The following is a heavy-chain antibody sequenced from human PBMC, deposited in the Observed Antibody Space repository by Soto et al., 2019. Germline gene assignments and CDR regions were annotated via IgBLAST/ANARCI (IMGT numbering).Heavy chain of an antibody. CDR2: IRSSSSYI. D-gene: IGHD3-3*01. CDR1: GFTFSSYS. V-gene: IGHV3-21*01. CDR3: ARFYGSNTIFYYYMDV. Sequence: PGGSPRLSCAASGFTFSSYSMNWVRQAPGKGLEWVSSIRSSSSYIYYADSVKGRFTISRDNAKNSLYLQMNSLRAEGTAVYYCARFYGSNTIFYYYMDVWGKGTTVTVSS. J-gene: IGHJ6*03.